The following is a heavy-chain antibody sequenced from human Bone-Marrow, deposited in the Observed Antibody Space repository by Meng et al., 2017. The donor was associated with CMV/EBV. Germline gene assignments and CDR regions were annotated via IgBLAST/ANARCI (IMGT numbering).Heavy chain of an antibody. V-gene: IGHV1-2*02. CDR3: ARGIDYDFWSAPGY. D-gene: IGHD3-3*01. J-gene: IGHJ4*02. CDR2: INPNSGGT. Sequence: ASVKVSCKASGYTFTGYYMHWVRQAPGQGLEWMGWINPNSGGTNYAQKFQGRVTMTRDTSISTAYMELSRLRSHDTAVYYCARGIDYDFWSAPGYWGQGTLVTVSS. CDR1: GYTFTGYY.